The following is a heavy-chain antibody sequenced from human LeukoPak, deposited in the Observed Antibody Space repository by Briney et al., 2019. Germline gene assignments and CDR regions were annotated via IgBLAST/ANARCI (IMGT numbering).Heavy chain of an antibody. V-gene: IGHV4-4*07. Sequence: PSETLSLTCTVSGGSISSYYWSWIRQPAGEGLEWIGRISTSGSTNYNPSLRSRVTMSVDTSKNQFSLKLSSVTAADTAVYYCARDRWGLGGLFDYWGQGTLVTVSS. CDR2: ISTSGST. J-gene: IGHJ4*02. CDR3: ARDRWGLGGLFDY. CDR1: GGSISSYY. D-gene: IGHD3-16*01.